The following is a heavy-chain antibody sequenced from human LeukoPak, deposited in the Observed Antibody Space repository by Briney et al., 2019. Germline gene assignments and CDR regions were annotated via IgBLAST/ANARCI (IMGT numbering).Heavy chain of an antibody. CDR2: IIPIFGTA. CDR1: GGTFSSYA. J-gene: IGHJ5*02. V-gene: IGHV1-69*05. D-gene: IGHD5-24*01. CDR3: ARYTATTTYNWFDP. Sequence: SVKVSCKASGGTFSSYAISWVRQAPGQGLEWMGGIIPIFGTANYAQKFQGRVTITTDESTSTAYMELSSLRSEDMAVYYCARYTATTTYNWFDPWGQGTLVTVSS.